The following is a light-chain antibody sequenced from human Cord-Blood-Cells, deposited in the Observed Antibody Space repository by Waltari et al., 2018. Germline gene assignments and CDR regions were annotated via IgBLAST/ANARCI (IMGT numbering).Light chain of an antibody. Sequence: DIQMTQSPSSLSASVGDRVTITCRVSQSISSYLNWYQQKPGKATNLLIYAASSWQSGVPSRVSGSGSGTDFTLTSSSMRPEYFATYYWQQSHSTPYTCGQVTKLEIK. V-gene: IGKV1-39*01. CDR2: AAS. J-gene: IGKJ2*01. CDR1: QSISSY. CDR3: QQSHSTPYT.